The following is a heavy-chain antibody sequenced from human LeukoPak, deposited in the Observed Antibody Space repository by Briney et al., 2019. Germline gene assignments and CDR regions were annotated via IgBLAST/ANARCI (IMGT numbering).Heavy chain of an antibody. Sequence: SETLSLTCTVSGASISSSSYYWGWIRQPPGKGLEWIGSIYYGGNTYYNPSLKSRVTISVDTSKNQFSLKVSSVTAADTAVYYCARHPPFTYTGYSSSWSLWYFDLWGRGTLVTVSS. V-gene: IGHV4-39*07. CDR1: GASISSSSYY. D-gene: IGHD6-13*01. CDR3: ARHPPFTYTGYSSSWSLWYFDL. J-gene: IGHJ2*01. CDR2: IYYGGNT.